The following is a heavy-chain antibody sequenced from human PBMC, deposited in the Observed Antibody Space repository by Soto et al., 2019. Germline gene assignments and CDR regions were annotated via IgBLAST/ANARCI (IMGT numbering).Heavy chain of an antibody. CDR2: IYHSGST. CDR3: ARTHFDYYDSSGYSRWFDP. D-gene: IGHD3-22*01. Sequence: QLQLQESGSGLVKPSQTLSLTCAVSGGSISSGGYSWSWIRQPPGKGLEWIGYIYHSGSTYYNPSLTSRVTXSXDXXTTQFSLKLSSVTAADTAVYYCARTHFDYYDSSGYSRWFDPWGQGTLVTVSS. V-gene: IGHV4-30-2*01. J-gene: IGHJ5*02. CDR1: GGSISSGGYS.